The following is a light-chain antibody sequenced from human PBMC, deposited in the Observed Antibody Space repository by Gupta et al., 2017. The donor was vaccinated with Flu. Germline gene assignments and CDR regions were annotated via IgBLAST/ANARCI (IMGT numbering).Light chain of an antibody. J-gene: IGKJ3*01. CDR1: QTVGDY. Sequence: DIQMTQSPSSLSASVGDRVTITCRASQTVGDYLSWFQQKPGEAPHLLIYAASSLQTGVPSRFSGSGSGTDFTLTIIRLQPEDFATYYCQQRHSPPITFGHGTKLDIK. V-gene: IGKV1-39*01. CDR2: AAS. CDR3: QQRHSPPIT.